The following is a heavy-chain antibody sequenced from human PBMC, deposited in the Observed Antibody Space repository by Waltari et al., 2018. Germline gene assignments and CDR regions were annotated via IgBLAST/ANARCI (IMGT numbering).Heavy chain of an antibody. CDR2: INPNSGGT. J-gene: IGHJ4*02. V-gene: IGHV1-2*02. CDR1: EYTFTGYY. D-gene: IGHD1-26*01. Sequence: QVQLVQSGAGVTKPGASVKVSCTASEYTFTGYYMHWLRQAPGQGLEWMGWINPNSGGTNYAQKFQGRVTMNRETSISTAYMELSRLRSDDTAVYYCARARIVGASIDYWGQGTLVTVSS. CDR3: ARARIVGASIDY.